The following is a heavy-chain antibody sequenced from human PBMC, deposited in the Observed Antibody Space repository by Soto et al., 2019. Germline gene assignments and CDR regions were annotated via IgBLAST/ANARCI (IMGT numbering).Heavy chain of an antibody. CDR2: INHSGST. V-gene: IGHV4-34*01. D-gene: IGHD4-4*01. Sequence: SETLSLTCAVYGVSFSGYYWSWIRQPPGKGLEWIGEINHSGSTNYNPSLKSRATISVDTSKNQFSLKLSSVTAADTAVYYCAPGRFGSTVDPGGAYFYMYVWGKGTTVTVSS. CDR3: APGRFGSTVDPGGAYFYMYV. CDR1: GVSFSGYY. J-gene: IGHJ6*03.